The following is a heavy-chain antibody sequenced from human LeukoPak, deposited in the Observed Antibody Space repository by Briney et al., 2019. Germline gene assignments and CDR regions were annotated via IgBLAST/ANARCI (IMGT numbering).Heavy chain of an antibody. J-gene: IGHJ4*02. Sequence: PSETLSLTCAVYGGPFSGYYWSWIRQPPGKGLEWIGEINHSGSTNYNPSLKSRVTISVDTSKDQFSLKLSSVTAADTAVYYCARGDIVATIDYWGQGTLVTVSS. CDR2: INHSGST. V-gene: IGHV4-34*01. CDR1: GGPFSGYY. CDR3: ARGDIVATIDY. D-gene: IGHD5-12*01.